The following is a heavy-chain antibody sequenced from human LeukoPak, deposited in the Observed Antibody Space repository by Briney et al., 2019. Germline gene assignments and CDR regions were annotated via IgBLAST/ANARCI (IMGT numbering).Heavy chain of an antibody. J-gene: IGHJ4*02. CDR1: GYTFTSYA. Sequence: GASVKVSCKASGYTFTSYAMHWVRQAPGQRLEWMGWINAGNANTKYSQMFQGRVTITRDTSASTAYMELSSLRSEDTAVYYCVWAGHTSVYFDYWGQGTLVTVSS. V-gene: IGHV1-3*01. CDR2: INAGNANT. D-gene: IGHD6-19*01. CDR3: VWAGHTSVYFDY.